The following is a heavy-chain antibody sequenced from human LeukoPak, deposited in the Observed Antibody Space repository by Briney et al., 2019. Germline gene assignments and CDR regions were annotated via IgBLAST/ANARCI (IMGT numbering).Heavy chain of an antibody. D-gene: IGHD3-9*01. CDR3: ARTRVLRYFDAPPGY. V-gene: IGHV1-46*01. Sequence: ASVKVSCKASGYSFTSYYIHWVRQAPGQGLEWMGIINPSGSITSYAQKFQGRVTMTRDMSTSTVYMELSSLRSEDTAVYYCARTRVLRYFDAPPGYWGRGTLVTVSS. CDR1: GYSFTSYY. CDR2: INPSGSIT. J-gene: IGHJ4*02.